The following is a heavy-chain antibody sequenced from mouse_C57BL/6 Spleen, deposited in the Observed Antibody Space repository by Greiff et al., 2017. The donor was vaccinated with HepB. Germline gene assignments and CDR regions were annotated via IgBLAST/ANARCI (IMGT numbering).Heavy chain of an antibody. CDR2: ISYDGSN. CDR3: AREDYGNYLFAY. CDR1: GYSITSGYY. Sequence: EVKLQESGPGLVKPSQSLSLTCSVTGYSITSGYYWNWIRQFPGNKLEWMGYISYDGSNNYNPSLKNQISITRDTSKNQFFLKLNSVTTEDTATYYCAREDYGNYLFAYWGQGTLVTVSA. D-gene: IGHD2-1*01. J-gene: IGHJ3*01. V-gene: IGHV3-6*01.